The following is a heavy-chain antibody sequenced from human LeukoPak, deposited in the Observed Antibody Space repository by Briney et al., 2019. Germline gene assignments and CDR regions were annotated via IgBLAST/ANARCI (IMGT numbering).Heavy chain of an antibody. D-gene: IGHD4-17*01. CDR2: IYHSGST. CDR1: GGSSSSSNW. CDR3: ARVALTLDDYGDQSSALFDY. J-gene: IGHJ4*02. Sequence: PSETLSLTCAVSGGSSSSSNWWSWVRQPPGKGLEWIGEIYHSGSTNYNPSLKSRVTISVDKSKNQFSLKLSSVTAADTAVYYCARVALTLDDYGDQSSALFDYWGQGTLVTVSS. V-gene: IGHV4-4*02.